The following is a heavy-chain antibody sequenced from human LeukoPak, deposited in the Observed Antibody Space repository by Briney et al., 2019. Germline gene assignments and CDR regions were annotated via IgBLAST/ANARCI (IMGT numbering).Heavy chain of an antibody. CDR2: INHSGST. J-gene: IGHJ4*02. V-gene: IGHV4-34*01. CDR1: GGSFSGYY. Sequence: PSETLSLTCAVYGGSFSGYYWSWIRQPPGKGLEWIGEINHSGSTNYNPSLKSRVTISVDTSKNQFSLKLSSVTAADTAVYYCARDACSSTSCRYDYWGQGTLVTVSS. CDR3: ARDACSSTSCRYDY. D-gene: IGHD2-2*01.